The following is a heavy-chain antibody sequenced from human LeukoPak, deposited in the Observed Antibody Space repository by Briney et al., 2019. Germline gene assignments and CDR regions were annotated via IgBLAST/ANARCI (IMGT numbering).Heavy chain of an antibody. CDR3: AIIGDHSNAFDI. CDR1: GFIFSSNW. V-gene: IGHV3-7*01. J-gene: IGHJ3*02. D-gene: IGHD7-27*01. Sequence: GGSLRLSCAGSGFIFSSNWMSWVRQAAGKGLEWVGNIKQDGSEKYNVDSVKGCFTISRDNGKNSVFLQMNSVRAEDSAVYYCAIIGDHSNAFDIWGQGTMVTVPS. CDR2: IKQDGSEK.